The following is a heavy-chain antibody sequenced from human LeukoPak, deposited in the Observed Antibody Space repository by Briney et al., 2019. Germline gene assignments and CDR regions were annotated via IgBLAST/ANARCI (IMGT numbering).Heavy chain of an antibody. CDR2: INPNSGGT. CDR3: ARALVPAANAHFDY. V-gene: IGHV1-2*04. J-gene: IGHJ4*02. CDR1: GYTFTSYY. Sequence: GASVKVSCKASGYTFTSYYMHWVRQAPGQGLEWMGWINPNSGGTNYAQKFQGWVTMTRDTSISTAYVELSRLRSDDTAVYYCARALVPAANAHFDYWGQGTLVTVSS. D-gene: IGHD2-2*01.